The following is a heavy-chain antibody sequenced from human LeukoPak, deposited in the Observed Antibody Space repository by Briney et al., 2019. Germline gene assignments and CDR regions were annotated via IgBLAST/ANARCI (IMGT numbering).Heavy chain of an antibody. CDR3: ARDRGYCRGGRCYSNYFDL. CDR2: TWSDGSEY. Sequence: GGSLRLSCSASGSSFSSYAMHWVRQAPGRGLEWVALTWSDGSEYFYPDSVKGRFTISRDNSKNTVYLQMNSLRAEDTAVYFCARDRGYCRGGRCYSNYFDLWGQGTLVTVSS. D-gene: IGHD2-15*01. J-gene: IGHJ4*02. CDR1: GSSFSSYA. V-gene: IGHV3-33*08.